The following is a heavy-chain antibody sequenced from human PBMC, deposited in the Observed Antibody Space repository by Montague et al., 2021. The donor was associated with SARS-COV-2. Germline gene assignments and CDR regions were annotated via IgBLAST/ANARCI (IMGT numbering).Heavy chain of an antibody. CDR1: GGSISSSNYY. Sequence: SETLSLTCTVSGGSISSSNYYWGWIRQPPGKGLEWIGNMYYSGSTYYNPSLKSRVTISIDTSKNQFSLKLSSMTAADTAVYYCARDDIVLQGVTKGRDVWGQGTTVTVSS. D-gene: IGHD3-10*01. V-gene: IGHV4-39*07. CDR2: MYYSGST. CDR3: ARDDIVLQGVTKGRDV. J-gene: IGHJ6*02.